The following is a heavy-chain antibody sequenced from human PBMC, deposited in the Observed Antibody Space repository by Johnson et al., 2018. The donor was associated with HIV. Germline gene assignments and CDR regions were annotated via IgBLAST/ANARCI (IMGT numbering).Heavy chain of an antibody. CDR1: GFTFSDYY. J-gene: IGHJ3*02. V-gene: IGHV3-11*01. Sequence: QVQLVESGGGLVKPGGSLRLSCVASGFTFSDYYMSWIRQAPGQGLAWVSYISSSGSTIYYADSVKGRFTISRDHAKNALYLQMNSLRAEDTAVYYCTRHSSLGYPRAFDIWGQGTMVTVSS. D-gene: IGHD5-18*01. CDR3: TRHSSLGYPRAFDI. CDR2: ISSSGSTI.